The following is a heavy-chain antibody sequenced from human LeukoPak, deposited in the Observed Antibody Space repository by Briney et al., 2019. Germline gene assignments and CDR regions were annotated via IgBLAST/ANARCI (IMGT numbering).Heavy chain of an antibody. D-gene: IGHD4-17*01. CDR1: GYPFTSHG. J-gene: IGHJ4*02. V-gene: IGHV1-18*04. CDR2: ISAYNGTT. CDR3: ARGHGDYDY. Sequence: AAGQLTFKASGYPFTSHGISWVGLPPGPGLEWLGWISAYNGTTTSAQPLQGRVTMTTDTSTSTAYMVLRSLRSDHTAVYSCARGHGDYDYWGQGTLVTVSS.